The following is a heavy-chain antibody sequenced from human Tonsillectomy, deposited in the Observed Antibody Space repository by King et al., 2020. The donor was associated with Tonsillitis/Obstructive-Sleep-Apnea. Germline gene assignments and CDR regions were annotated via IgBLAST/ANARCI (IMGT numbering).Heavy chain of an antibody. CDR1: GGSISSSSYY. CDR3: ARPHSYYYYMDA. CDR2: IYYSGST. J-gene: IGHJ6*03. Sequence: QLQESGPGLVKPSETLSHTCTVSGGSISSSSYYWGWIRQPPGKGLEWIGSIYYSGSTYYNPSLKSRVTISVDTSKNQFSLKLSSVTAADTAVYYCARPHSYYYYMDAWGKGTTVTVSS. V-gene: IGHV4-39*01.